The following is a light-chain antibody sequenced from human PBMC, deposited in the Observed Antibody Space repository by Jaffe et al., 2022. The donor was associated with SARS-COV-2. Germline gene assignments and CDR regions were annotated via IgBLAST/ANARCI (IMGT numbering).Light chain of an antibody. CDR2: KAS. CDR1: QSINNW. Sequence: DIQMTQSPSTLSASVGDRVTITCRASQSINNWLAWYQQKPGKAPNLLIYKASSLESGVPSRFSGSGSGPEFTLTIRSLQPDDFATYYCQQYNSYPYTFGQGTKLEIK. J-gene: IGKJ2*01. CDR3: QQYNSYPYT. V-gene: IGKV1-5*03.